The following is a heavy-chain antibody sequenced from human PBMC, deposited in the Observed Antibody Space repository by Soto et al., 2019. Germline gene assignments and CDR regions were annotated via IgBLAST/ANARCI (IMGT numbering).Heavy chain of an antibody. J-gene: IGHJ4*02. CDR3: ARETYRGFYFDY. Sequence: RWGSLRLSCAASGFSFTDYWTHFCRQSAWKWRVWVSRINSDGIRTSYADSVTGRFTVSRDNAKNTLYLQMNRLRVEDTALYYCARETYRGFYFDYWGQGTLVTVSS. D-gene: IGHD4-4*01. CDR2: INSDGIRT. CDR1: GFSFTDYW. V-gene: IGHV3-74*01.